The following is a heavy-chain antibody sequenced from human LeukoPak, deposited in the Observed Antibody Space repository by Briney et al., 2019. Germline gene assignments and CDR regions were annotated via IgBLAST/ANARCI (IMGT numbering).Heavy chain of an antibody. Sequence: SETLSLTCTVSGGSISSSSYYWGWIRQPPGKGLEWIGRIYYSGSTYYSPSHKSRVIISVDTSKNQFSLKLSSVTAADTAVYYCARGAQPERYYYYYYMDVWGKGTTVTVSS. CDR1: GGSISSSSYY. V-gene: IGHV4-39*07. CDR2: IYYSGST. CDR3: ARGAQPERYYYYYYMDV. J-gene: IGHJ6*03.